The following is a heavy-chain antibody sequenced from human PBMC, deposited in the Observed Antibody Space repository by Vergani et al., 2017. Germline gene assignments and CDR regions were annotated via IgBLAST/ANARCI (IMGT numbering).Heavy chain of an antibody. Sequence: EVQLVESGGGLVKPGGSLRLSCAASGFTFSSYSMNWVRQAPGKGLEWVSAISGSGGSTYYADSVKGRFTISRDNSKNTLYLQMNSLRAEDTAVYYCAKDPYNGDPTFDYWGQGTLVTVSS. CDR1: GFTFSSYS. CDR2: ISGSGGST. CDR3: AKDPYNGDPTFDY. D-gene: IGHD4-17*01. J-gene: IGHJ4*02. V-gene: IGHV3-23*04.